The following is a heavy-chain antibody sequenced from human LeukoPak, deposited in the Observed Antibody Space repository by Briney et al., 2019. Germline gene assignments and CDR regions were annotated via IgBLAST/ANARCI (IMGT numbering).Heavy chain of an antibody. CDR1: GFTFSSYG. CDR2: IRYDGSNK. J-gene: IGHJ6*03. V-gene: IGHV3-30*02. Sequence: PGGTLRLSCAASGFTFSSYGMSWVRQAPGKGLEWVAFIRYDGSNKYYADSVKGRFTISRDNSKNTLYLQMNSLRAEDTAVYYCAKDPPYGSGNYYMDVWGKGTTVTISS. CDR3: AKDPPYGSGNYYMDV. D-gene: IGHD3-10*01.